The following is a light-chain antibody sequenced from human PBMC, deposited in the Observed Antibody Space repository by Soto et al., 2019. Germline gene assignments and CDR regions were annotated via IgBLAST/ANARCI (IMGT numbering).Light chain of an antibody. CDR2: DAY. J-gene: IGKJ5*01. Sequence: DIQMTQSPSSLSASVGDRVTIICQASQDITNYLNWYQQKPGKAPKLLIYDAYNLETGVPSRFSGSGSGTHFSFTISSLQPEDIATYYCQQFDNVPFTFGQGTRLEMK. V-gene: IGKV1-33*01. CDR1: QDITNY. CDR3: QQFDNVPFT.